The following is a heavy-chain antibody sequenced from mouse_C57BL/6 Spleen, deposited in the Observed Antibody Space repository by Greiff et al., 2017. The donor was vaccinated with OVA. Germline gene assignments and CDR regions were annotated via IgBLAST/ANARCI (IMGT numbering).Heavy chain of an antibody. D-gene: IGHD2-2*01. CDR2: INYDGSST. Sequence: EVMLVESEGGLVQPGSSMKLSCTASGFTFSDYYMAWVSQVPEKGLEWVAHINYDGSSTYYLESLKGRFILSRDNAKNVRYLQMSSRKSEDTATYYCARDRVNYFDYWGQGTTLTVSS. J-gene: IGHJ2*01. CDR1: GFTFSDYY. V-gene: IGHV5-16*01. CDR3: ARDRVNYFDY.